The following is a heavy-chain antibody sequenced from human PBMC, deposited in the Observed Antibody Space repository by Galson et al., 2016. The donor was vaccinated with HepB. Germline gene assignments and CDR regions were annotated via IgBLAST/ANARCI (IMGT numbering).Heavy chain of an antibody. CDR3: ARVHRGYDFWSGRLYYFDY. D-gene: IGHD3-3*01. Sequence: SETLSLTCAVYGGSFSGYYWGWIRQSPGKGLEWIGEINHSEITRYNLSLKSRVTISVDTSKNQFSLKLSSVTAADTAVYYCARVHRGYDFWSGRLYYFDYWGQGTLVTVSS. J-gene: IGHJ4*02. V-gene: IGHV4-34*01. CDR2: INHSEIT. CDR1: GGSFSGYY.